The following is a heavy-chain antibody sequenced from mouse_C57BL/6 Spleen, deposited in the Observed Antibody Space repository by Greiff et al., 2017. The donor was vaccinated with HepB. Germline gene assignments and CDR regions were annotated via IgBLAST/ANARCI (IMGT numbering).Heavy chain of an antibody. CDR2: IDPSDSYT. CDR1: GYTFTSYW. D-gene: IGHD1-1*01. Sequence: QVQLKQPGAELVMPGASVKLSCKASGYTFTSYWMHWVKQRPGQGLEWIGEIDPSDSYTNYNQKFKGKSTLTVDKSSSTAYMQLSSLTSEDSAVYYCARLDYYGRGFAYWGQGTLVTVSA. J-gene: IGHJ3*01. V-gene: IGHV1-69*01. CDR3: ARLDYYGRGFAY.